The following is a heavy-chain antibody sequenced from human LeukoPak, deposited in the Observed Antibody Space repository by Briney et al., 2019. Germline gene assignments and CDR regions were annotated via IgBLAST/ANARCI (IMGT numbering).Heavy chain of an antibody. Sequence: ASVKVSCKTSGYTFSNYGISWVRQAPGQGLEWMGWISAYNGNTNYAQKLQGRVTVTTDTSTSTAYMELRSLRPDDTAVYYCARDVWGLGYCSGGSCSEPVDYWGQGTLVTVSS. V-gene: IGHV1-18*01. J-gene: IGHJ4*02. CDR1: GYTFSNYG. CDR2: ISAYNGNT. D-gene: IGHD2-15*01. CDR3: ARDVWGLGYCSGGSCSEPVDY.